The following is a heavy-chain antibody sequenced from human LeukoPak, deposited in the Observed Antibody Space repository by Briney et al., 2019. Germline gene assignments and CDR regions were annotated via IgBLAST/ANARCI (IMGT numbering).Heavy chain of an antibody. CDR2: IKQDGSEK. V-gene: IGHV3-7*01. D-gene: IGHD2-2*01. J-gene: IGHJ6*03. Sequence: GGSLRLSCAASGFTFSSYWLSWVRQAPGKGLEWVANIKQDGSEKYYVDSVKGRFTISRDNARNSLYLQMNSLRAEDTAVYYCARTVVPAAPYYYYYYMDVWGKGTTVTVSS. CDR1: GFTFSSYW. CDR3: ARTVVPAAPYYYYYYMDV.